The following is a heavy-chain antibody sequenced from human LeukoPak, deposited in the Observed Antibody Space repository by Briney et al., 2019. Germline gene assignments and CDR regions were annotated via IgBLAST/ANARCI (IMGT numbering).Heavy chain of an antibody. D-gene: IGHD2/OR15-2a*01. J-gene: IGHJ4*02. CDR1: GGSTSSSNYY. Sequence: SATQSLTCTVYGGSTSSSNYYWAWIRQPPGKGLQWIGSIYYSGSTYFNPSLKRRVTISVHTSKNQFSLKLNSVTAADTAVYYCARGGFYTYRPEWDYWSQRTLVTVSS. CDR3: ARGGFYTYRPEWDY. V-gene: IGHV4-39*01. CDR2: IYYSGST.